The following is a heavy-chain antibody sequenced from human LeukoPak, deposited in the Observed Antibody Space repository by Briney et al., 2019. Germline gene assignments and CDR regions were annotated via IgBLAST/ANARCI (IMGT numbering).Heavy chain of an antibody. D-gene: IGHD3-3*01. CDR1: GFTFSSYW. CDR3: ARDQTEGYDFWSGYSAYYFDY. CDR2: IKQDGSEK. J-gene: IGHJ4*02. V-gene: IGHV3-7*01. Sequence: GGSLRLSCAASGFTFSSYWMSWVSHAPGKGLEWVGNIKQDGSEKYYVDSVKGRFTISRDNAKNSLYLQMNSLRAEDTAVYYCARDQTEGYDFWSGYSAYYFDYWGQGTLVTVSS.